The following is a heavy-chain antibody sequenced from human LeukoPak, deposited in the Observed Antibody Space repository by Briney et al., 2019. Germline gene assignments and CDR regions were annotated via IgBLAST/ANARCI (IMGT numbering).Heavy chain of an antibody. J-gene: IGHJ4*02. Sequence: PGGSVRLSCAASGFTFSSYAMSWVRQAPGKGLEWVSAISGNGSSTYYADSVKGRFTISRDNSKNTLYLQMNSLRAEDTAVYYCAKSSYYYDSSGYSDWGQGTLVTVSS. CDR2: ISGNGSST. CDR1: GFTFSSYA. V-gene: IGHV3-23*01. CDR3: AKSSYYYDSSGYSD. D-gene: IGHD3-22*01.